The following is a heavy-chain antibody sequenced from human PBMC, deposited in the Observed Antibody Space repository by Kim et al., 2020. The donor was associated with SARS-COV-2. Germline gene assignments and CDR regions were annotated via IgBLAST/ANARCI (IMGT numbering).Heavy chain of an antibody. J-gene: IGHJ4*02. D-gene: IGHD6-19*01. V-gene: IGHV4-39*01. CDR3: ARQEWLVHLYYFDY. CDR1: GGSISSSSYY. Sequence: SETLSLTCTVSGGSISSSSYYWGWIRQPPGKGLEWIGSIYYSGSTYYNPSLKSRVTISVDTSKNQFSLKLSSVTAADTAVYYCARQEWLVHLYYFDYWGQGTLVTVSS. CDR2: IYYSGST.